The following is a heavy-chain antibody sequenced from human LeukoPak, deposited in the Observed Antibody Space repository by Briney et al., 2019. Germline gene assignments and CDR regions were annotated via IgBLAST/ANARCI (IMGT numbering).Heavy chain of an antibody. J-gene: IGHJ5*02. CDR1: GGSISSSNW. V-gene: IGHV4-4*02. CDR3: AIRMGDWYNWFDP. D-gene: IGHD3/OR15-3a*01. CDR2: IYHSGST. Sequence: PSETLSLTCAVSGGSISSSNWWSWVRQPPGKGVEWIGEIYHSGSTNYNPSLKSRVTISVDKSKNQFSLKLSSVTAADTVVYYCAIRMGDWYNWFDPWGQGTLVTVSS.